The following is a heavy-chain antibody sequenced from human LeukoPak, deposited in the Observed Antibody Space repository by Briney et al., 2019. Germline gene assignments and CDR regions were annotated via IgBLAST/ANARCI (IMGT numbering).Heavy chain of an antibody. J-gene: IGHJ4*02. D-gene: IGHD2-21*01. V-gene: IGHV4-59*08. CDR2: IYYSGST. Sequence: SETLSLTCSVSGGSPYNYYWSWMRQPPGKGLEWMGYIYYSGSTSYNPSLKSRVTISVDTSKNQVSLRLNPVTAADTAGYFCARQAYCRGTACPGFAFWSRGTLVTVSS. CDR3: ARQAYCRGTACPGFAF. CDR1: GGSPYNYY.